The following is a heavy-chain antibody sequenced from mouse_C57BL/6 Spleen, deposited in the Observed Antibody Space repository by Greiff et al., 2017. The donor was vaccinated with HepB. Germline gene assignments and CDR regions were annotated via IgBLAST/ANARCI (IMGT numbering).Heavy chain of an antibody. CDR1: GYTFTSYW. J-gene: IGHJ4*01. CDR2: IYPGSGST. V-gene: IGHV1-55*01. CDR3: ARYRLYYAMDY. Sequence: QVQLKQPGAELVKPGASVKMSCKASGYTFTSYWITWVKQRPGQGLEWIGDIYPGSGSTNYNEKFKSKATLTVDTSSSTAYMQLSSLTSEDSAVYYCARYRLYYAMDYWGQGTSVTVSS.